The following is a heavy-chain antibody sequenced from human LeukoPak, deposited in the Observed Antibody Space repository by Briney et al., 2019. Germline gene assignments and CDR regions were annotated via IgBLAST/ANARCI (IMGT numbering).Heavy chain of an antibody. CDR2: ISSSSSTI. D-gene: IGHD4-17*01. CDR1: GFTFSSYS. CDR3: ASSDYGAFDY. J-gene: IGHJ4*02. V-gene: IGHV3-48*01. Sequence: GGSLRLSCAASGFTFSSYSMNWVHQAPGKGLEWVSYISSSSSTIYYADSVKGRFTISRDNAKNSLYLQMNSLRAEDTAVYYCASSDYGAFDYWGQGTLVTVSS.